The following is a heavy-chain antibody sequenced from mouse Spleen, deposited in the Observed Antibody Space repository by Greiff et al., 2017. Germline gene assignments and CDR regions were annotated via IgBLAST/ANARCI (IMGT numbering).Heavy chain of an antibody. CDR1: GFTFSSYG. CDR2: ISGGGSYT. D-gene: IGHD2-1*01. CDR3: ARRSGNYPDAMDY. V-gene: IGHV5-9-2*01. J-gene: IGHJ4*01. Sequence: EVQLVESGGGLVKPGGSLKLSCAASGFTFSSYGMSWVRQTPEKRLEWVATISGGGSYTYYPDSVQGRFTISRDNAKNNLYLQMSSLRSEDTALYYCARRSGNYPDAMDYWGQGTSVTVSS.